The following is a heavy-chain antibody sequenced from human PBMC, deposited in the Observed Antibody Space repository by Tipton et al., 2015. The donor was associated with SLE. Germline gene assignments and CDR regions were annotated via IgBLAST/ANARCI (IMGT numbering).Heavy chain of an antibody. CDR2: IIPIFGTA. J-gene: IGHJ3*02. CDR3: ARGPLEPVSEEGYAFDI. Sequence: QSGAEVKKPGSSVKVSCKASGGTFSSYAISWVRQAPGQGLEWMGGIIPIFGTANYAQKFQGRVTITTDESTSTAYMELSSLRSEDTAVYYCARGPLEPVSEEGYAFDIWGQGTMVTVSS. CDR1: GGTFSSYA. D-gene: IGHD1-1*01. V-gene: IGHV1-69*05.